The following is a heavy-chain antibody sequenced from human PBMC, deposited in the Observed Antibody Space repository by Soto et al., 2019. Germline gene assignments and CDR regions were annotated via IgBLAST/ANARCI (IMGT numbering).Heavy chain of an antibody. V-gene: IGHV5-51*01. Sequence: GESLKISCNGSGYTFTNYWIDWVRHMPGKGLEWMGIIYPGDSNTKYSPSFQGQVTISADKSTSTAFLQWSTLKASDTAMYYCARHLGSPCYYSGMDVWGQGTTVTVSS. J-gene: IGHJ6*02. D-gene: IGHD6-6*01. CDR2: IYPGDSNT. CDR3: ARHLGSPCYYSGMDV. CDR1: GYTFTNYW.